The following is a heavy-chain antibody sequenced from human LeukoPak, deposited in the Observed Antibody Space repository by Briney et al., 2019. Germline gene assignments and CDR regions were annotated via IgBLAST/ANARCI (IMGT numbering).Heavy chain of an antibody. Sequence: SETLSLTCTVSGGSISSYYWSWVGQPAGKGLEGMGRIYSRGSTNYTPSLKSRVTMSVDTSKNQFSLKLSSVTAADTAVYYCARSYGSGSYPWFDPWGQGTLVTVSS. CDR1: GGSISSYY. CDR3: ARSYGSGSYPWFDP. V-gene: IGHV4-4*07. J-gene: IGHJ5*02. CDR2: IYSRGST. D-gene: IGHD3-10*01.